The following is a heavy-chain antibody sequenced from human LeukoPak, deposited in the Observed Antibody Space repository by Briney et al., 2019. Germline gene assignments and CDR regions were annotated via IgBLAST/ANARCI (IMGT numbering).Heavy chain of an antibody. D-gene: IGHD5-24*01. Sequence: GGSLRLSCAASGFPFSNAWMSWVRQAPGKGLVWVGRIKSKTDGGTTDYAAPVKGRFTISRDDSKNTLYLQMNSLKTEDTAVYYCTTDLRERWLQSAGYWGQGTLVTVSS. V-gene: IGHV3-15*01. J-gene: IGHJ4*02. CDR1: GFPFSNAW. CDR2: IKSKTDGGTT. CDR3: TTDLRERWLQSAGY.